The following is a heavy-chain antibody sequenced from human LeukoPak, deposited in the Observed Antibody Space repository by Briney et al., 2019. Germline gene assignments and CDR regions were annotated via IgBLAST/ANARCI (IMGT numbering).Heavy chain of an antibody. CDR2: SYYSGTT. J-gene: IGHJ5*02. Sequence: SETLSLTCSVSGGSVINYYWTWIRQPPGKRLEWLGYSYYSGTTNYNPSLKSRVSILVDTSKNQFSLKLTSVTAADTAVYYCARRAAVSGTGVWFDPWGQGTLVTVSS. CDR1: GGSVINYY. D-gene: IGHD6-19*01. V-gene: IGHV4-59*08. CDR3: ARRAAVSGTGVWFDP.